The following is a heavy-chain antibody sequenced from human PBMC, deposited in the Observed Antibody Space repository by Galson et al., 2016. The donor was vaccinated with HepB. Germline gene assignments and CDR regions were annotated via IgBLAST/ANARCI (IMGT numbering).Heavy chain of an antibody. Sequence: SLRLSCAASGFIFRNYWMTWVRQAPGKGLEWVANINRDGSEKYYMNSVRGRFTISRDSAKNLVFLQMSSLRAEDTAVYHCARAMSGSYDFWGQGILVTVSS. CDR1: GFIFRNYW. J-gene: IGHJ4*02. CDR3: ARAMSGSYDF. CDR2: INRDGSEK. V-gene: IGHV3-7*01. D-gene: IGHD1-26*01.